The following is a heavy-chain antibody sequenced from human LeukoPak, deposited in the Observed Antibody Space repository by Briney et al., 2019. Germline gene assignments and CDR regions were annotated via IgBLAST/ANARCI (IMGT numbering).Heavy chain of an antibody. CDR2: ISSSGSNI. CDR1: GFTFSAYS. V-gene: IGHV3-48*01. CDR3: ARSGRWELLGPSDY. Sequence: PGGSLRLSCAASGFTFSAYSMNWVRQAPGKGLEWVSYISSSGSNIHYADSVKGRFTISRDTGKNSLYLQMNSLRAEDTAVYYCARSGRWELLGPSDYWGQGTLVTVSS. J-gene: IGHJ4*02. D-gene: IGHD1-26*01.